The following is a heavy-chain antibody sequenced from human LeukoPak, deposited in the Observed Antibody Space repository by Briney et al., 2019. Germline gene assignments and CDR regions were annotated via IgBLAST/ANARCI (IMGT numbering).Heavy chain of an antibody. CDR1: GFTFSSYW. Sequence: PGGSLRLSCAASGFTFSSYWMSWVRQAPGKGLEWVANIKQDGSEKYYVDSVKGRFTISRDNAKNSLYLQMNSLRAEDTAVYYCARDPGGFGEVPGYWDQGTLVTVSS. D-gene: IGHD3-10*01. V-gene: IGHV3-7*01. CDR3: ARDPGGFGEVPGY. J-gene: IGHJ4*02. CDR2: IKQDGSEK.